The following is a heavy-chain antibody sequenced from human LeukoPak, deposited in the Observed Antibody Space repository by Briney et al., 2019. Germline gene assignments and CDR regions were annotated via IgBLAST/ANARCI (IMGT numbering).Heavy chain of an antibody. J-gene: IGHJ5*02. V-gene: IGHV1-18*01. CDR1: GYTFTNYA. CDR2: ISPYNGDR. CDR3: ARVVGATTGGLNWFDP. Sequence: ASVKVSCKASGYTFTNYAITWVRQAPGQGPEWMGWISPYNGDRRDALKFQDRVTMTTDTSTTTAYMELRSLRSDDTAVYYCARVVGATTGGLNWFDPWGQGTLVTVSS. D-gene: IGHD1-26*01.